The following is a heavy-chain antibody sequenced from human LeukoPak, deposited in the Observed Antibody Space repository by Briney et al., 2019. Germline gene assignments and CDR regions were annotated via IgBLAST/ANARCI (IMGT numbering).Heavy chain of an antibody. J-gene: IGHJ6*02. CDR3: SRVRVLSGGRYYYYYYAMDV. CDR1: GFTFSSYS. V-gene: IGHV3-21*01. Sequence: GGSLRLSCAASGFTFSSYSMNWVRQAPGKGLEWVSSICGSSSQIKYAASVKGRLTISSDNAKNSLYLQMNSLRAVDTAVYYCSRVRVLSGGRYYYYYYAMDVWGHGTTVTVSS. CDR2: ICGSSSQI. D-gene: IGHD3-16*01.